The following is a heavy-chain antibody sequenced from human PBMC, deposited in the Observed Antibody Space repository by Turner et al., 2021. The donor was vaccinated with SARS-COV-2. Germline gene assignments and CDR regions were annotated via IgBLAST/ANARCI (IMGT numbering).Heavy chain of an antibody. CDR3: ARTPRQRYDSYYCFMDV. J-gene: IGHJ6*03. D-gene: IGHD1-1*01. V-gene: IGHV3-23*01. CDR1: GFTFSTSD. CDR2: ISGSGSST. Sequence: EVQLLEAGGNLVQSGGSLRLSCAGPGFTFSTSDMSWVRQAPGEGLGVGSGISGSGSSTYCAESVKGRFNSSRDNYNNTLLIQMNSLRAEDKAVYSCARTPRQRYDSYYCFMDVWGKGSTVTVSS.